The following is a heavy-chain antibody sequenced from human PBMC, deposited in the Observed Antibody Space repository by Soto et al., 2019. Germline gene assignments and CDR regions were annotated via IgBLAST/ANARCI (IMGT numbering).Heavy chain of an antibody. Sequence: QITLKESGPTLVKPTQTLTLTCTFSGFSLSTSPVAVGWIRQPPGKALEWLAIIYWDDTKHYSPSLNSRLTITKDTSKNQVVLIMTTMDPVDTATYYCVNRGRSSGFGGDNWFDPWGQGTLVTVSS. D-gene: IGHD3-22*01. V-gene: IGHV2-5*02. CDR3: VNRGRSSGFGGDNWFDP. J-gene: IGHJ5*02. CDR1: GFSLSTSPVA. CDR2: IYWDDTK.